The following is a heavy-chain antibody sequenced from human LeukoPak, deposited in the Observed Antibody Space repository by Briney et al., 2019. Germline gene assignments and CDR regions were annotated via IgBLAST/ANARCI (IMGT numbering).Heavy chain of an antibody. D-gene: IGHD3-22*01. J-gene: IGHJ4*02. CDR1: GGSISSYY. Sequence: SETLSLTCTVSGGSISSYYWSWIRQPAGKGLEWIGRIYTSGSTNYNPSLKSRVTISVDTSKNQFSLKLSSVTAADTAVYYCASYGEYYYDSSGYYRLLDYWGQGTLVTVSS. CDR3: ASYGEYYYDSSGYYRLLDY. V-gene: IGHV4-4*07. CDR2: IYTSGST.